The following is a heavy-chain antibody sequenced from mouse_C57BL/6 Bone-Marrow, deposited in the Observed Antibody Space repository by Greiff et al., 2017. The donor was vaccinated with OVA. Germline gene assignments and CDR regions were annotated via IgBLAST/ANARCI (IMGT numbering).Heavy chain of an antibody. D-gene: IGHD2-1*01. V-gene: IGHV2-2*01. CDR3: ASQKKGSYGKKGLDY. CDR1: GFSLTSYG. CDR2: IWSGGST. Sequence: QVQLKESGPGLVQPSQSLSITCTVSGFSLTSYGVHWVRQSPGKGLEWLGVIWSGGSTDYNAAFISRLSISKDNSKSQVFFKMNSLQADDTAIYYCASQKKGSYGKKGLDYWGQGTSVTVSS. J-gene: IGHJ4*01.